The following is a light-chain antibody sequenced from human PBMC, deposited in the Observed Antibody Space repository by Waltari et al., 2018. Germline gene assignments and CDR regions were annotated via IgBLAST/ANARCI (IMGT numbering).Light chain of an antibody. V-gene: IGLV8-61*01. Sequence: QTVVTQEPSLSVSPGGTVTLTCALSPDSLLRTSFPRWYQQRPGQTPRTLVYKANIRSSGVPDRFSGSVLGNKAVLIITGAQAEDESTYYCLLYMGSGIWVFGGGTKLTVL. CDR2: KAN. J-gene: IGLJ3*02. CDR1: PDSLLRTSF. CDR3: LLYMGSGIWV.